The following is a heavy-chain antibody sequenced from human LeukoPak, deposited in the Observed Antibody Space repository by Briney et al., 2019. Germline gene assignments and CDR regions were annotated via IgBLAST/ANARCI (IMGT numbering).Heavy chain of an antibody. V-gene: IGHV1-69*13. CDR3: AREYCSGGSCYPWSY. Sequence: SVKVSCKASGGTFSSYAISWVRQAPGQGLEWMGGIIPIFGTANYAQKFQGRVTITADESTSTAYMELSSLRSEDTAVYYCAREYCSGGSCYPWSYWGQGTLVTVSS. CDR2: IIPIFGTA. CDR1: GGTFSSYA. J-gene: IGHJ4*02. D-gene: IGHD2-15*01.